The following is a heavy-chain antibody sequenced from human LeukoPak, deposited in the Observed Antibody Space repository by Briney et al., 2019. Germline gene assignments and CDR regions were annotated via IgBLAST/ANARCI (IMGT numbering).Heavy chain of an antibody. J-gene: IGHJ4*02. D-gene: IGHD1-26*01. CDR2: MSGSGGST. V-gene: IGHV3-23*01. Sequence: GGSLRLSCAASGFTFSTYAMSWVRQAPGKGLEWVSTMSGSGGSTYYADSVKGRFTISRDNSKNTLYLQMNSLRAEDTALYYCAKRELFSVGAPFFDYWGQGTLVTVSS. CDR3: AKRELFSVGAPFFDY. CDR1: GFTFSTYA.